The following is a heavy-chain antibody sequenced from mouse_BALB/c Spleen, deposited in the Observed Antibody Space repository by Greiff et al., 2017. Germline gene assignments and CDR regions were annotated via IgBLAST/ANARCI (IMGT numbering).Heavy chain of an antibody. CDR3: ASYGSSYTWYFDV. CDR2: ISYSGST. J-gene: IGHJ1*01. V-gene: IGHV3-2*02. D-gene: IGHD1-1*01. Sequence: EVQLQESGPGLVKPSQSLSLTCTVTGYSITSYYAWNWIRQFPGNKREWMGYISYSGSTSYNPSLKSRISITRDTSKNPFFLQLNSVTTEDTATYYCASYGSSYTWYFDVWGAGTTVTVSS. CDR1: GYSITSYYA.